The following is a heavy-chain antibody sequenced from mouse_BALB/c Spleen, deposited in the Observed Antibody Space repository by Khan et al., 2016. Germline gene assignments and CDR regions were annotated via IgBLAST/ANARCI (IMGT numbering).Heavy chain of an antibody. CDR2: ILPVSGST. V-gene: IGHV1-9*01. CDR3: ARGITTATCDY. CDR1: GYTFSSYW. Sequence: QVQLKQSGAELMKPGASVKISCKATGYTFSSYWIEWVKQRPGHGLEWIGEILPVSGSTNYNEKFKGKATFTADTSSNTAYMQLSSLTSEDSAVYCCARGITTATCDYWGQGTTLTVSS. D-gene: IGHD1-2*01. J-gene: IGHJ2*01.